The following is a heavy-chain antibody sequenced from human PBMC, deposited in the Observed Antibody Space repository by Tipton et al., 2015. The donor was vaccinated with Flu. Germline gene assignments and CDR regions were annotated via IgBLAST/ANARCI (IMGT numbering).Heavy chain of an antibody. V-gene: IGHV4-59*01. J-gene: IGHJ4*02. CDR2: INYNGGT. Sequence: TLSLTCTVSGGSISTYYWSWIRQPPGKGLEWIGFINYNGGTDYNPSLKSRVTISVDTSKNQFSLRLSSVTAADTAVYYCARLRANYYDSSGYSDYRGQGTLVTVSS. CDR3: ARLRANYYDSSGYSDY. D-gene: IGHD3-22*01. CDR1: GGSISTYY.